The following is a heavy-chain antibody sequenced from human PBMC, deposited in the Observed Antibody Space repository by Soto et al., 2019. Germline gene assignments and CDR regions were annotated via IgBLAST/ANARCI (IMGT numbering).Heavy chain of an antibody. J-gene: IGHJ6*02. CDR2: IYYSRSF. Sequence: TSAVARGSIRSSRYSWGWIRQPPVMGPEVFVGIYYSRSFYYTPCLKRRVTISVDTSKVQFVVKLRSVIAAVTAVYYCARHSLLVYSGYDADDYYGMDVWCQGSTVTVSS. V-gene: IGHV4-39*01. D-gene: IGHD5-12*01. CDR3: ARHSLLVYSGYDADDYYGMDV. CDR1: RGSIRSSRYS.